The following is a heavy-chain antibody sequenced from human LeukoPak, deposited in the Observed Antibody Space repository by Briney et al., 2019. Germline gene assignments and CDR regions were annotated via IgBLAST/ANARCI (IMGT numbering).Heavy chain of an antibody. V-gene: IGHV4-34*01. D-gene: IGHD3-10*01. CDR2: INRGGST. J-gene: IGHJ4*02. Sequence: SETLSLSCAVYGGSFSGYYLNWIRQPPGKGLEWIGEINRGGSTNYNPSPKSRITISVDTSKNQFSLKLTSVTAADTAVYYCARNYNYGRYFFDSWGQGILVTVSS. CDR3: ARNYNYGRYFFDS. CDR1: GGSFSGYY.